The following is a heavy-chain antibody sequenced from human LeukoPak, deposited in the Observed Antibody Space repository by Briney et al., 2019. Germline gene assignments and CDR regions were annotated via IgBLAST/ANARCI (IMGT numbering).Heavy chain of an antibody. D-gene: IGHD6-6*01. Sequence: GGSLRLSCAASGFTFSSYGMHWVRQAPGKGLEWVAFIRYDGSNKYYADSVKGRFTISRDNSKNTLYLQTNSLRAEDTAVYYCAKAEYNSSPYDYWGQGTLVTVSS. CDR2: IRYDGSNK. V-gene: IGHV3-30*02. CDR1: GFTFSSYG. CDR3: AKAEYNSSPYDY. J-gene: IGHJ4*02.